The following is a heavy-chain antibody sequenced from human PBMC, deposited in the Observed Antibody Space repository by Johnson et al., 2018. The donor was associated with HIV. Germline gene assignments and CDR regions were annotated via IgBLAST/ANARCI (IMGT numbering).Heavy chain of an antibody. CDR1: RFTFSSYA. Sequence: QVQLVESGGGVVQPGRSLRLSCAASRFTFSSYAMHWVRQAPGKGLEWVAVISYDGSNKYYADSVKGRFTISRDNSKNTLYLQMNSLRAEDTAVYYCAKSSRRDIDKDDAFDIWGQGTMVTVSS. CDR2: ISYDGSNK. CDR3: AKSSRRDIDKDDAFDI. D-gene: IGHD2-15*01. J-gene: IGHJ3*02. V-gene: IGHV3-30*04.